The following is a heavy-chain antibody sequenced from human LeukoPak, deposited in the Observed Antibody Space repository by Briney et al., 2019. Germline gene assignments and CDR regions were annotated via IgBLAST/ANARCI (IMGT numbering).Heavy chain of an antibody. CDR3: AKDRLGAMMYFDF. V-gene: IGHV3-23*01. D-gene: IGHD1-26*01. Sequence: GGSLRLSCEASGFTFSTYGMSWVRQAPGKGLEWVSAISGSGGSTYYEDSVKGRVTISRDNSKNTLYLQVNSLRVEDTAVYYCAKDRLGAMMYFDFWGQGTLVTVSS. CDR1: GFTFSTYG. CDR2: ISGSGGST. J-gene: IGHJ4*02.